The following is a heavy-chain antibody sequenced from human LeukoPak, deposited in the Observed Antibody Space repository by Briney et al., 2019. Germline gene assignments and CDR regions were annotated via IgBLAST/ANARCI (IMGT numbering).Heavy chain of an antibody. CDR2: IYYSGST. CDR1: GGSISSGGYD. Sequence: SHTLSLTCTVSGGSISSGGYDWSWIRPHPGKGLEWIGYIYYSGSTYYNPSLKSRVTISVDTSKNQFSLKLSSVTAADTAVYYCARVGWWGDYFDYWGQGTLVTVSS. J-gene: IGHJ4*02. V-gene: IGHV4-31*03. D-gene: IGHD2-15*01. CDR3: ARVGWWGDYFDY.